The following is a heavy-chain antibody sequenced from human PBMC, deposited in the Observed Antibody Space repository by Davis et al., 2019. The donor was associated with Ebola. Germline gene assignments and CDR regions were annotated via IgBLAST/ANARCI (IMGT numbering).Heavy chain of an antibody. V-gene: IGHV3-23*01. J-gene: IGHJ6*02. CDR3: VEVGVATITGWYGMDA. D-gene: IGHD5-12*01. Sequence: GGSLRLSCAASGFNFNIYAMSWVRQAPGKGLEWVSFIRGNGEKTYYADSVKGRFTISRDNSRNNLYLEMNILRAEDTAVYYCVEVGVATITGWYGMDAWGRGTTVTVSS. CDR2: IRGNGEKT. CDR1: GFNFNIYA.